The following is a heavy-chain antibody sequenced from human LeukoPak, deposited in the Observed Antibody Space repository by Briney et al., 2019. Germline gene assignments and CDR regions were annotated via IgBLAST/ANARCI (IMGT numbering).Heavy chain of an antibody. J-gene: IGHJ4*02. CDR1: GFTFSSYT. Sequence: GSLRLSCAASGFTFSSYTMNWVRQPPGKGLEWIGEINHSGSTNYNPSLKSRVTISVDTSKNQFSLKLSSVTAADTAVYYCARGLVRITMIVGAMGATYYFDYWGQGTLVTVSS. D-gene: IGHD3-22*01. CDR3: ARGLVRITMIVGAMGATYYFDY. V-gene: IGHV4-34*01. CDR2: INHSGST.